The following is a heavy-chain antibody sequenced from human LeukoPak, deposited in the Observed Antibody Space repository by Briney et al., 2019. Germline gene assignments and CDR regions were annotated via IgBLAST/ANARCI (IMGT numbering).Heavy chain of an antibody. J-gene: IGHJ3*02. CDR3: ARVLNCSGGSCGDAFDI. D-gene: IGHD2-15*01. V-gene: IGHV3-53*01. CDR2: IYSGGST. Sequence: GGSLRLSCAVSGFTVSSNYMSWVRQAPGKGLEWVSVIYSGGSTYYADSVKGRFTISRDNSKNTLYLQMNSLRAEDTAVYYCARVLNCSGGSCGDAFDIWGQGTMVTVSS. CDR1: GFTVSSNY.